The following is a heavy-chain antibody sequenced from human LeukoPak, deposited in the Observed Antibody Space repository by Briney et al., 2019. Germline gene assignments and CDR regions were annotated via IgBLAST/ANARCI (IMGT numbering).Heavy chain of an antibody. Sequence: ASVKVSCKASGYTFTDYYMHWVQQAPGQGLEWVGRINPNSGGTNYAQKFQGRVTMTRDTSISTAYMELTRLTSDDTAVYYCAKAKTIVGTFGFDYWGQGTLVTVSS. CDR2: INPNSGGT. CDR3: AKAKTIVGTFGFDY. V-gene: IGHV1-2*06. D-gene: IGHD2/OR15-2a*01. J-gene: IGHJ4*02. CDR1: GYTFTDYY.